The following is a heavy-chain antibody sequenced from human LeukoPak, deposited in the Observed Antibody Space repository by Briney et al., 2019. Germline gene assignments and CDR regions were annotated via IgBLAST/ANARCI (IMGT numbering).Heavy chain of an antibody. D-gene: IGHD3-3*01. V-gene: IGHV4-30-4*01. CDR1: GGAISSGDYF. CDR3: ARDRAIKYDFWSGYETYYYYYYMDV. CDR2: TYHRGSP. Sequence: TSQTLSLTCTVSGGAISSGDYFWSWIRQPPGKALEWIAYTYHRGSPFYKSSLKSRVTTSVDTSKNQFSLKLSSVTAADTAVYYCARDRAIKYDFWSGYETYYYYYYMDVWGKGTTVTVSS. J-gene: IGHJ6*03.